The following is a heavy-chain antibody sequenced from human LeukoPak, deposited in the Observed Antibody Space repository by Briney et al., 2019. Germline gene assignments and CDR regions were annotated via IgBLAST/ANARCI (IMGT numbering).Heavy chain of an antibody. CDR1: GFTFYDYA. Sequence: GRSLRRSGAASGFTFYDYARHWVRQAPGKGLEGFSGISWNSGSIGYADSVKGRFTISRDNAKNSLYLQMNSLRAEDTALYYCAKDTVEMATIGDAFDMWGQGTMVTVSS. D-gene: IGHD5-24*01. CDR3: AKDTVEMATIGDAFDM. V-gene: IGHV3-9*01. J-gene: IGHJ3*02. CDR2: ISWNSGSI.